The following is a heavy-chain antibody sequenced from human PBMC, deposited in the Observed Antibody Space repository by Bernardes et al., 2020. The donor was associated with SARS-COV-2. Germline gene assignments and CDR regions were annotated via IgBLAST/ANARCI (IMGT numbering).Heavy chain of an antibody. CDR2: ISSSSSYI. J-gene: IGHJ6*02. CDR1: GFTFSSYS. D-gene: IGHD3-9*01. Sequence: LRLSCAASGFTFSSYSMNWVRQAPGKGLEWVSSISSSSSYIYYADSVKGRFTISRDNAKNSLYLQMNSLRAEDTAVYYCARDGAPGRYFDWLLSPEHLDVWGQGTTVTVSS. V-gene: IGHV3-21*01. CDR3: ARDGAPGRYFDWLLSPEHLDV.